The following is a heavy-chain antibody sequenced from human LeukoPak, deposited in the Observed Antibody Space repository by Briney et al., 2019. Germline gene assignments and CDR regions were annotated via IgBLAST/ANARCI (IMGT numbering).Heavy chain of an antibody. Sequence: GGSLRLSCAASGFTFSSYWMHWVRQAPGKGLVWVSRITGDGSGANYADCVKGRFTISRDNAKNSLYLQMNSLRAEDTAVYYCARFAVTTAGDYWGQGTLVTVSS. J-gene: IGHJ4*02. V-gene: IGHV3-74*01. CDR2: ITGDGSGA. D-gene: IGHD1-1*01. CDR1: GFTFSSYW. CDR3: ARFAVTTAGDY.